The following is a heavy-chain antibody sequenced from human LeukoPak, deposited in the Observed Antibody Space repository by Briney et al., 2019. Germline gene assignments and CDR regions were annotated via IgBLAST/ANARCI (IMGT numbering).Heavy chain of an antibody. CDR3: AADQVGYSYGNPPSEG. D-gene: IGHD5-18*01. CDR1: GFTFTSSA. V-gene: IGHV1-58*01. CDR2: IVVGSGNT. Sequence: ASVKVSCKASGFTFTSSAVQWVRQARGQRLEWIGWIVVGSGNTNYAQKFQERVTITRDMSTSTAYMELSSLRSEDTAVYYCAADQVGYSYGNPPSEGWGQGTLVTVSS. J-gene: IGHJ4*02.